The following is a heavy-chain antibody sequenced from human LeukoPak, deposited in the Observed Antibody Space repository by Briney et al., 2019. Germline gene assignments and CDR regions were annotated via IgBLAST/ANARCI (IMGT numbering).Heavy chain of an antibody. V-gene: IGHV4-30-4*01. Sequence: SETLSLTCTVSGGSISIGNYYWSWIRQPPGKGLEWIGYIYSSGSTYYNPSLKSRVTISVDTSKNQFSLKLSSVTAADTAVYYCARLVVGATEGYFDYWGQGTLVTVSS. CDR2: IYSSGST. CDR1: GGSISIGNYY. CDR3: ARLVVGATEGYFDY. D-gene: IGHD1-26*01. J-gene: IGHJ4*02.